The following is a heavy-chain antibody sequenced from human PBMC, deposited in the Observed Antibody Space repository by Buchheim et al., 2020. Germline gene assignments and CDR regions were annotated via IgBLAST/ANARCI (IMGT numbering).Heavy chain of an antibody. V-gene: IGHV3-23*01. D-gene: IGHD3-22*01. J-gene: IGHJ6*02. CDR3: AKWEYYDSSGYYDHYYYYYGMDV. Sequence: EVQLLESGGGLVQPGGSLRLSCAASGFTFSSYAMSWVRQAPGKGLEWVSAISGSGGSTYYADSVKGRFTIPRDHSKNTLYLQMNSLRAEDTAVYYCAKWEYYDSSGYYDHYYYYYGMDVWGQGTT. CDR2: ISGSGGST. CDR1: GFTFSSYA.